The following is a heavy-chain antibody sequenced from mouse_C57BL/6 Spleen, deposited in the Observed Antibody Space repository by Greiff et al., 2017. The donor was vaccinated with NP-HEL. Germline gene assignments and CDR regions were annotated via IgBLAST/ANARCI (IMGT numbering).Heavy chain of an antibody. CDR2: IDPETGGT. J-gene: IGHJ3*01. D-gene: IGHD1-1*01. Sequence: QVQLQQSGAELVRPGASVTLSCKASGYTFTDYEMHWVKQTPVHGLEWIGAIDPETGGTAYNQKFKGKAILTADKSSSTAYMELRSLTSEDSAVYYCTRDEDYYGSSPWFAYWGQGTLVTVSA. V-gene: IGHV1-15*01. CDR3: TRDEDYYGSSPWFAY. CDR1: GYTFTDYE.